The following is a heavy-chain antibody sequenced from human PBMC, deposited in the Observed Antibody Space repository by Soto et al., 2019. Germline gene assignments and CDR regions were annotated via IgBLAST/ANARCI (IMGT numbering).Heavy chain of an antibody. CDR2: IIPILGIA. CDR3: ARDRPLSGFDY. D-gene: IGHD3-10*01. V-gene: IGHV1-69*08. Sequence: QVQLVQSGAEVKKPGSSVKVSCKASGGTFSSYTISWVRQAPGQGLEWMGRIIPILGIANYAQKFQGRVTITADKPTSTAYMELSSLRSEDTAVYYCARDRPLSGFDYWGQGTLVTVSS. CDR1: GGTFSSYT. J-gene: IGHJ4*02.